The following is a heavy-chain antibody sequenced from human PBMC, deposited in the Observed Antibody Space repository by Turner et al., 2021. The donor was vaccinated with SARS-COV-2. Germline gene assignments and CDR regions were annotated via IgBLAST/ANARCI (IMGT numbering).Heavy chain of an antibody. CDR1: GGSISSSSYY. CDR3: AGRRHTMILLVSMGRYFDL. V-gene: IGHV4-39*01. Sequence: QLKLQESGPGVVKPSETLSLTCTVSGGSISSSSYYWGWIRQPPGKGLEWIGSIYYSGSTYYNPSLKSRVTISVDTSKIQFSLNLISVTAADTAVYYCAGRRHTMILLVSMGRYFDLWGRGTLVTVSS. CDR2: IYYSGST. J-gene: IGHJ2*01. D-gene: IGHD3-22*01.